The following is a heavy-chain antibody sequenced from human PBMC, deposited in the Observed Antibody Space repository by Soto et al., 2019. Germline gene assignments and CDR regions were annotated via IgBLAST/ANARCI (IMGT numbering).Heavy chain of an antibody. V-gene: IGHV3-13*01. D-gene: IGHD6-19*01. CDR3: ASVWAVASEGDWYFDL. CDR1: GFTFSSYD. CDR2: IGTAGDT. Sequence: EVQLVESGGGLVQPGGSLRLSCAASGFTFSSYDMHWVRQATGKGLEWVSAIGTAGDTYYPGSVKGRFTISRENAKNSLYLQMNSLGAGDTAVYYCASVWAVASEGDWYFDLWGRGTLVTVSS. J-gene: IGHJ2*01.